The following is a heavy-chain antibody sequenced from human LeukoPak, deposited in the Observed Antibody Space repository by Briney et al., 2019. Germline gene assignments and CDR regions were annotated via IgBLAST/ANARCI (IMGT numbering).Heavy chain of an antibody. V-gene: IGHV3-30*03. CDR3: ARGRDGYKRAFEY. Sequence: GGSLSLSCAASGFTPSSYDMHWVCQAPDKGLGWVAVISYDGRNKYYADSVKGRFTISRDNSKNTLYLQMNSLRVEDTAVYSCARGRDGYKRAFEYWGQRTLVTVSS. CDR2: ISYDGRNK. D-gene: IGHD5-24*01. J-gene: IGHJ4*02. CDR1: GFTPSSYD.